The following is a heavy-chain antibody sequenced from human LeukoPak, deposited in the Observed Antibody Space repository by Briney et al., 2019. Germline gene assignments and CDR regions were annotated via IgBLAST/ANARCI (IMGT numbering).Heavy chain of an antibody. D-gene: IGHD1-26*01. CDR3: ATELPQYSGSYYNYQDY. J-gene: IGHJ4*02. CDR2: FDPEDGET. Sequence: ASVKVSCKVSGYTLTELSMHWVRQAPGNGLEWMGGFDPEDGETIYAQKFQGRVTMTEDTSTDTAYMELSSLRSEDTAVYYCATELPQYSGSYYNYQDYWGQGTLVTVSS. CDR1: GYTLTELS. V-gene: IGHV1-24*01.